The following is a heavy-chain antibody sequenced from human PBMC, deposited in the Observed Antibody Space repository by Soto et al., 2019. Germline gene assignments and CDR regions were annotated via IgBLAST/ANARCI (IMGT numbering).Heavy chain of an antibody. CDR2: INPNSGGT. CDR3: ARVGYSGYDSLFDY. V-gene: IGHV1-2*04. J-gene: IGHJ4*02. D-gene: IGHD5-12*01. CDR1: GYTFTGYY. Sequence: GASVKVSCKASGYTFTGYYMHWVRQAPGQGLELMGWINPNSGGTNYAQKFQGWVTMTRDTSISTAYMELSRLRSDDTAVYYCARVGYSGYDSLFDYWGQGTLVTVSS.